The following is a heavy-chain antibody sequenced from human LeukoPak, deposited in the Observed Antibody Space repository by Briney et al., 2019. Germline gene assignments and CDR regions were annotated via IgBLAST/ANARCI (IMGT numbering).Heavy chain of an antibody. V-gene: IGHV3-7*04. J-gene: IGHJ4*02. D-gene: IGHD2-8*02. CDR3: ARDCPRAGGSCHSH. CDR2: INEDGDTG. Sequence: PGGSLRLSCAASGFTFNIDWMTWVRQAPGKGLEWVANINEDGDTGQYVDSVKGRFTISRDNAKNSLYLQMNSLRAEDTGVYYCARDCPRAGGSCHSHWGRGTLVTVSS. CDR1: GFTFNIDW.